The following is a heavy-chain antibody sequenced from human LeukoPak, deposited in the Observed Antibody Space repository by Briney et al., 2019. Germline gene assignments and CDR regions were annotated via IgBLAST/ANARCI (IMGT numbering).Heavy chain of an antibody. Sequence: SETLSLTCAVYGGSFSGYYWSWIRQPPGKGLEWIGEINHNGSTNYNPSLKSRVTISVDTSKNQFSLKLSSVTAADTAVYYCARRRYSYGSGYYYYMDVWGKGTTVTVSS. J-gene: IGHJ6*03. CDR3: ARRRYSYGSGYYYYMDV. D-gene: IGHD5-18*01. CDR2: INHNGST. V-gene: IGHV4-34*01. CDR1: GGSFSGYY.